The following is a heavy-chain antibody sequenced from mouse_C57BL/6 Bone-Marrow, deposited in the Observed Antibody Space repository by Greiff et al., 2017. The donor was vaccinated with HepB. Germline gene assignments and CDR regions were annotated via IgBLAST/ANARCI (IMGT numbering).Heavy chain of an antibody. Sequence: QVQLQQPGTELVKPGASVKLSCKASGYTFTSYWMHWVKQRPGQGLEWIGNINPSNGGTNYNEKFKSKATLTVDTSSSTAYMQPSSLTSEDSAVYYCARDGSSPYYFDYWGKGTTLTVSS. CDR3: ARDGSSPYYFDY. V-gene: IGHV1-53*01. CDR1: GYTFTSYW. CDR2: INPSNGGT. J-gene: IGHJ2*01. D-gene: IGHD1-1*01.